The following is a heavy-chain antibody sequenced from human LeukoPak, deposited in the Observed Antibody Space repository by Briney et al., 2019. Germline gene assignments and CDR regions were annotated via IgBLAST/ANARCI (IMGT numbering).Heavy chain of an antibody. Sequence: SETLSLTCTVSGDSISGSYWTWVRQPPGQGLEWIGQIHYSGRADYNPSLKRRITISVDTSKNQFFLKLSSVTAADTAVYYCAREGGSSWYRGSYYYGMDVWGQGTTVTVSS. D-gene: IGHD6-13*01. CDR1: GDSISGSY. V-gene: IGHV4-59*01. J-gene: IGHJ6*02. CDR2: IHYSGRA. CDR3: AREGGSSWYRGSYYYGMDV.